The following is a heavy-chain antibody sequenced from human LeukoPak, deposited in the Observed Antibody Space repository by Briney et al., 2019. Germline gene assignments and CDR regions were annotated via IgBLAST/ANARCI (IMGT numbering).Heavy chain of an antibody. CDR1: GFTVSSYY. CDR2: IYTGGST. V-gene: IGHV3-53*01. D-gene: IGHD6-19*01. Sequence: GGSLRLSCEASGFTVSSYYMSWVRQAPGKGLEWIAVIYTGGSTYYADSVKGRITISRYNSKNTLYLQMNSLRAEDTAVYYCARAYSSGWYGYFDYWGQGTLVTVSS. CDR3: ARAYSSGWYGYFDY. J-gene: IGHJ4*03.